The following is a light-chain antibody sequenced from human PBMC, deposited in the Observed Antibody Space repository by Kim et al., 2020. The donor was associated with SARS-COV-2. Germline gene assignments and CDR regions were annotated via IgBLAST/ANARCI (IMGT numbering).Light chain of an antibody. Sequence: QSVLTQPPSASGTPGQRVTISCSGSSSNIGSNYVYWYQQLPGTAPKLLIYRNNQLPSGVPDRCSGSKSGTSASLAISGLRSEDEADYYCAAWDDSLSGWVFGGETQMTVL. CDR2: RNN. CDR3: AAWDDSLSGWV. V-gene: IGLV1-47*01. J-gene: IGLJ3*02. CDR1: SSNIGSNY.